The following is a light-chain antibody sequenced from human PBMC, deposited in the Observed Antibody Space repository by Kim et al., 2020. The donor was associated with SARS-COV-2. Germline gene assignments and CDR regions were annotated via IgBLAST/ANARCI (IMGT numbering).Light chain of an antibody. J-gene: IGKJ4*01. CDR3: QQYSDFVLS. V-gene: IGKV3-20*01. CDR1: RIINSNY. CDR2: DAS. Sequence: DIVLTQSPGTLSLSPGDRATLSCRASRIINSNYLAWYQQMPGQAPRLLIYDASNRATGIPDRFSGSGSGTDFTLTISRLEPEDFAVYYCQQYSDFVLSFGGGTKVDIK.